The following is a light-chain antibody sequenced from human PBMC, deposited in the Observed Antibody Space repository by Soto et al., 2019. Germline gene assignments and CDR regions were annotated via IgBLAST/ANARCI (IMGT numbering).Light chain of an antibody. Sequence: EIVLTQSPGTLSLSPGETASLSCCARQSIISNFLAWYQQRRGQPPRLLIYDSSRRASGIPARFTGSGSGTAFTLTISRVEPEDSAVYYCQQTFHSPRTFGQGTRLE. V-gene: IGKV3-20*01. CDR3: QQTFHSPRT. J-gene: IGKJ2*01. CDR2: DSS. CDR1: QSIISNF.